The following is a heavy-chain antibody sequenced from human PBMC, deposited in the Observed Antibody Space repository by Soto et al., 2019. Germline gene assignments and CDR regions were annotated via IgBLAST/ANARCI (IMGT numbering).Heavy chain of an antibody. CDR1: GGPIGSFM. CDR2: IYRNGYT. V-gene: IGHV4-4*07. J-gene: IGHJ3*01. D-gene: IGHD6-25*01. Sequence: SETLSLTCNISGGPIGSFMWNWIRQPAGKGLEWIGRIYRNGYTNYNPSLNSRVTMSVDTSKNQFSLQLTSVTAADTARYYCTRGSSTAYIETLDLCAQRTMV. CDR3: TRGSSTAYIETLDL.